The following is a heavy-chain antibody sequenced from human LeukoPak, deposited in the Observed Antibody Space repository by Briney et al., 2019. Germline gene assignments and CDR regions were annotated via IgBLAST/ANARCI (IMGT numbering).Heavy chain of an antibody. CDR1: GGTFSSYA. D-gene: IGHD6-19*01. CDR3: ARSSVSWPGIPVVPWYYFDY. V-gene: IGHV1-69*13. Sequence: SVKVSCKASGGTFSSYAISWVRQAPGQGLEWMGGIIPIFGTANYAQKFQGRVTITADESTSTAYMELSSLRSEDTAVYYCARSSVSWPGIPVVPWYYFDYWGQGTLVTVSS. CDR2: IIPIFGTA. J-gene: IGHJ4*02.